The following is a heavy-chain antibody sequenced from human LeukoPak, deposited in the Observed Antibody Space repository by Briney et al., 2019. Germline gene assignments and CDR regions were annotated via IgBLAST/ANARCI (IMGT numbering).Heavy chain of an antibody. V-gene: IGHV3-23*01. CDR3: AKDQLTFCGGDCYGFDY. Sequence: PGGSLRLSCAASGFTFSSYAMSWVRQAPGKGLEWVSAISGSGGSTYYADSVKGRFTISRDNSKNTLYLQMNSLRAEDTAVYYCAKDQLTFCGGDCYGFDYWGQGTLVTVSP. J-gene: IGHJ4*02. CDR2: ISGSGGST. D-gene: IGHD2-21*02. CDR1: GFTFSSYA.